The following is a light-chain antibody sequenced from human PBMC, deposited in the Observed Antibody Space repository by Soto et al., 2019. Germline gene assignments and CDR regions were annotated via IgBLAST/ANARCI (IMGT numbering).Light chain of an antibody. Sequence: DIQMTQSPSTLSASVGDRVTITCRASQSIGTWLAWYQQKPGKAPKVLIYDASSLESGVPSRFSGSGSGVEFTLTISNLQPDDFATYYCQQSYSTPLTFGGGTKVEI. CDR1: QSIGTW. CDR2: DAS. J-gene: IGKJ4*01. V-gene: IGKV1-5*01. CDR3: QQSYSTPLT.